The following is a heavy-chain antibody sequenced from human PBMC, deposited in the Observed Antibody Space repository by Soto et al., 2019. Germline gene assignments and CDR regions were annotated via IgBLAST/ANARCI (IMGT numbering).Heavy chain of an antibody. Sequence: GSLRLSCAASGFTFDDYGMSWVRQAPGKGLEWVSGINWNGGSTGYADSVKGRFTISRDNAKNSLYLQMNSLRAEDTAVYYCARDLTPYVPEKERPDAFDIWGQGTMVTVSS. J-gene: IGHJ3*02. CDR3: ARDLTPYVPEKERPDAFDI. D-gene: IGHD3-10*02. CDR1: GFTFDDYG. V-gene: IGHV3-20*04. CDR2: INWNGGST.